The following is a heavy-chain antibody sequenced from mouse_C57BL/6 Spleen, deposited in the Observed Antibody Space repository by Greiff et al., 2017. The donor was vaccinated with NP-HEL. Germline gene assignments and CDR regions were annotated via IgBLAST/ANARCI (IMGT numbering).Heavy chain of an antibody. CDR1: GFTFSSYA. J-gene: IGHJ3*01. D-gene: IGHD1-1*01. V-gene: IGHV5-4*01. CDR2: ISDGGSYT. Sequence: VQLKESGGGLVKPGGSLKLSCAASGFTFSSYAMSWVRQTPEKRLEWVATISDGGSYTYYPDNVKGRFTISRDNAKNNLYLQMSHLKSEDTAMYYCARDYGSSSAWFAYWGQGTLVTVSA. CDR3: ARDYGSSSAWFAY.